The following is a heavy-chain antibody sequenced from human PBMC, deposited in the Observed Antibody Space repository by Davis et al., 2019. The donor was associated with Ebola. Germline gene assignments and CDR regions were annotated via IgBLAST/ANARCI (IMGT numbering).Heavy chain of an antibody. D-gene: IGHD2-2*01. Sequence: GESLKISCAASGFTFSSYAMSWVRQAPGKGLEWVSAISGSGGSTYYADSVKGRFTISRDNSKNTLYLQMNSLRAEDTAVYYCARSCSSTSCEYYFDYWGQGTLVTVSS. CDR2: ISGSGGST. V-gene: IGHV3-23*01. CDR1: GFTFSSYA. CDR3: ARSCSSTSCEYYFDY. J-gene: IGHJ4*02.